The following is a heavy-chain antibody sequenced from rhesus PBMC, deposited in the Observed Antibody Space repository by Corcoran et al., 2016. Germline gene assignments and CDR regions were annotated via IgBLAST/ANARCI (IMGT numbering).Heavy chain of an antibody. V-gene: IGHV3S16*01. J-gene: IGHJ4*01. Sequence: EVQLVVSGGGLVQPGGSLRLSCAASGFTFSDYYMSWVRQAPGKGLEWVSSFSSACSNIYYADSVKCRVNISRYNDKKSLSLQVNSRKIEDTAVYYCTRSRTDCDCSGDFSPCDYCGQVVLVTVSS. CDR3: TRSRTDCDCSGDFSPCDY. D-gene: IGHD2-39*02. CDR1: GFTFSDYY. CDR2: FSSACSNI.